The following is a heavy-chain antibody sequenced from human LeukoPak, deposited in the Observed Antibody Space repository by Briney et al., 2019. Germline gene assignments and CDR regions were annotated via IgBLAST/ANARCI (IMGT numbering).Heavy chain of an antibody. V-gene: IGHV4-59*08. Sequence: PSETLSLTCTVSGGPVSSYYWGWIRQFPGKGLDFIGFTYHTATSNYNPSLKSRVSMSIDMSKNALYLNLSSVTAADTAIYYCARHSSGFYSPFFDYWGRGALVTVSS. J-gene: IGHJ4*02. CDR2: TYHTATS. CDR3: ARHSSGFYSPFFDY. D-gene: IGHD3-22*01. CDR1: GGPVSSYY.